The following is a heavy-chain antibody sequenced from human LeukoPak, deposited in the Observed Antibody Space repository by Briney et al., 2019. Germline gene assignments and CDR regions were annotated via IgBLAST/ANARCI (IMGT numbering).Heavy chain of an antibody. CDR3: AMGAIVATIDY. Sequence: GGSLRLSCAASGFTFSSYAMHWVRQAPGKGLEWVAVMSYDGSNKYYADSVKGRFTISRDKSKNTLYLQMSSLRVEDTAVYYCAMGAIVATIDYWGQGTLVTVSS. CDR2: MSYDGSNK. J-gene: IGHJ4*02. V-gene: IGHV3-30*14. D-gene: IGHD5-12*01. CDR1: GFTFSSYA.